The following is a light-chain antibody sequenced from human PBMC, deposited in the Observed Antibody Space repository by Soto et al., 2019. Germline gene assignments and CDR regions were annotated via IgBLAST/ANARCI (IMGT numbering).Light chain of an antibody. CDR1: QSISSL. Sequence: DIQMTQSPSTLSASVGDGVTITCRASQSISSLLAWYQQKPGKAPKLLIYDASSLESGVPSRFSGSGSGTEFTLTISSLQPDDFATYYCQQYNSYSWTFGQGTKVDIK. CDR2: DAS. J-gene: IGKJ1*01. CDR3: QQYNSYSWT. V-gene: IGKV1-5*01.